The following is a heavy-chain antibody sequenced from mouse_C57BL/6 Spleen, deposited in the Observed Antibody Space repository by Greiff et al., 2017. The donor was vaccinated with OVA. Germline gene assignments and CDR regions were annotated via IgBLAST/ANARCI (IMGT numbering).Heavy chain of an antibody. D-gene: IGHD1-1*01. CDR2: INPNNGGT. CDR3: ANYYGSSYAMDY. J-gene: IGHJ4*01. V-gene: IGHV1-22*01. Sequence: VQLKESGPELVKPGASVKMSCKASGYTFTDYNMHWVKQSHGKSLEWIGYINPNNGGTSYNQKFKGKATLTVNKSSSTADMKLRSLTSEDSAVYYCANYYGSSYAMDYWGQGTSVTVSS. CDR1: GYTFTDYN.